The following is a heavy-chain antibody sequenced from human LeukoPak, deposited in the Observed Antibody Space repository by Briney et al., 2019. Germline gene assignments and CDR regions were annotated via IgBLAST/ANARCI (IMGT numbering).Heavy chain of an antibody. CDR1: GFTFSSYE. J-gene: IGHJ4*02. V-gene: IGHV3-48*03. Sequence: GGSLRLSCAASGFTFSSYEMNWFRQAPGKGLEWFSYISSSGSTIYYADSVKGRFTISRDNAKNSLYLQMNSLRAEDTAVYYCARGVRQWLLTYYFDYWGQGTLVTVSS. CDR2: ISSSGSTI. CDR3: ARGVRQWLLTYYFDY. D-gene: IGHD6-19*01.